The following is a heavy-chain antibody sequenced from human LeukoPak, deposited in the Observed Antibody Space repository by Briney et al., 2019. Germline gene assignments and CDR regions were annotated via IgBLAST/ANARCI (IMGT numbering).Heavy chain of an antibody. J-gene: IGHJ3*02. CDR1: GFTFSSYS. CDR3: ARDTAMALDAFDI. CDR2: ISSSSSYI. D-gene: IGHD5-18*01. V-gene: IGHV3-21*01. Sequence: GGSLRLSCAASGFTFSSYSMNWVRQAPGKGLEWVSSISSSSSYIYYADSVKGRFTISRDNAKNSLYLQMNSLRAEDTAVYYCARDTAMALDAFDIWGQGTMVTVSS.